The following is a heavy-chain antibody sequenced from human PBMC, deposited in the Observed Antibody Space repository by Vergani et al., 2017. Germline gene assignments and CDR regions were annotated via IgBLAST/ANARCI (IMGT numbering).Heavy chain of an antibody. CDR2: IYYTGST. V-gene: IGHV4-59*01. CDR1: GGSISSYY. J-gene: IGHJ4*02. Sequence: QVQLQESGPGLVKPSETLSLTCPVSGGSISSYYWTWIRQPPGKGLEWIGNIYYTGSTNYNPSLQSRVTMSVDTSNNQFSLRLSSVTAADTAVYYCARGWVSGWYGELGYWGQGTLVTVSS. D-gene: IGHD6-19*01. CDR3: ARGWVSGWYGELGY.